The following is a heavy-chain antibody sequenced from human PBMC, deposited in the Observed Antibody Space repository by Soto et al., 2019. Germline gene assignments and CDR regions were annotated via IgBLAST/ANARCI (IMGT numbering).Heavy chain of an antibody. CDR3: ARVTSMVRGVIDNWFDP. CDR1: GCTFSSYA. V-gene: IGHV1-69*01. Sequence: QVQLVQSGAEVKKPGSSVTVSCKASGCTFSSYAIHWVRQAPGQGLEWMGGIIPMYGPAKYAQGFQGRVTITADESTTNVYMELTSLTTQDTAVYYCARVTSMVRGVIDNWFDPWGHGTLVTVSS. CDR2: IIPMYGPA. D-gene: IGHD3-10*01. J-gene: IGHJ5*02.